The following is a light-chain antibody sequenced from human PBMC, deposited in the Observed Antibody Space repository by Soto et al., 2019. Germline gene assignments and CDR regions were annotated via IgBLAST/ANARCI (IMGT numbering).Light chain of an antibody. J-gene: IGLJ2*01. Sequence: QSALTQPPSLSAAPGQKVTISCSGGTSNLRNYYVSWYQRLPGRAPKLLIYDNNKRSSWIPDRFSGSKAGTSATLVIAGLQTGDEADYFCGAWDSSMSAVVFGGGTKLTVL. CDR1: TSNLRNYY. CDR3: GAWDSSMSAVV. V-gene: IGLV1-51*01. CDR2: DNN.